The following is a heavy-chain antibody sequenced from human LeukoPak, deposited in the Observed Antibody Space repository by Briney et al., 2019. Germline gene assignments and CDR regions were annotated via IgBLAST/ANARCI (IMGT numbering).Heavy chain of an antibody. V-gene: IGHV3-30*02. CDR3: AKGMYSSSWYFDY. CDR1: GFTFSSYG. CDR2: IRYDGSNK. Sequence: GGSLRLSCAASGFTFSSYGMHWVRQAPGKGPEWVAFIRYDGSNKYYADSVKGRFTISRDNSKNTLYLQMNSLRAEDTAVYYCAKGMYSSSWYFDYWGQGTLVTVSS. D-gene: IGHD6-13*01. J-gene: IGHJ4*02.